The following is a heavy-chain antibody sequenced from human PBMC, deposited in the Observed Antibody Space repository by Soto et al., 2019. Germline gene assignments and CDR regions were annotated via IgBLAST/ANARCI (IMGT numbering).Heavy chain of an antibody. V-gene: IGHV1-46*03. CDR2: ISPGGGTT. CDR1: GYTFTTNF. CDR3: ARAHYDSDAFDF. Sequence: VQLVQSGAEVKKPGASVKISCKASGYTFTTNFIHWIRQAPGQGLEWVGIISPGGGTTVYAQKFQGRVTMTRDTSTVYMALRNLRSEDTAVFYCARAHYDSDAFDFWGQGTMVIVSS. D-gene: IGHD3-22*01. J-gene: IGHJ3*01.